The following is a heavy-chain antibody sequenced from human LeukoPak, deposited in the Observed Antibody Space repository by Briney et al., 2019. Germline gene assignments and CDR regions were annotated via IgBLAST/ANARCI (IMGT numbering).Heavy chain of an antibody. V-gene: IGHV4-38-2*02. CDR1: AYSIGRGYY. CDR3: ASTGPLYGSGPEYYYYYMDV. Sequence: PSETLSLTRTLSAYSIGRGYYGAGIRQPPGKGLGRFGSIYDSVSTYYNPSLKSRVTISVDTSKNQFSLKLSSVTAADTAVYYCASTGPLYGSGPEYYYYYMDVWGKGTTVTVSS. CDR2: IYDSVST. D-gene: IGHD3-10*01. J-gene: IGHJ6*03.